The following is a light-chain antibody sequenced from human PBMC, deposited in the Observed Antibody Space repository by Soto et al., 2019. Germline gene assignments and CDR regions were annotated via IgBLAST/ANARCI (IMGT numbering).Light chain of an antibody. CDR3: QQSNISLYT. J-gene: IGKJ2*01. Sequence: DIQMTQSPSTLSASVGDRVTITCRASQSISSWLSWYQQKPGKAPKLLIYDASSLESGVPSRFSGSGSVTEFTLTISSLQPDDFATYYCQQSNISLYTFGQGTQLEIQ. CDR1: QSISSW. V-gene: IGKV1-5*01. CDR2: DAS.